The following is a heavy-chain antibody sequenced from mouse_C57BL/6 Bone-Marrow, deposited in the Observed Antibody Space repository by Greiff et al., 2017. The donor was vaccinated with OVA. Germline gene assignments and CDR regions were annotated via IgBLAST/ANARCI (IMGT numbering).Heavy chain of an antibody. J-gene: IGHJ4*01. CDR2: ISDGGSYT. V-gene: IGHV5-4*01. Sequence: EVQLVESGGGLVKPGGSLKLSCAASGFTFSSYAMSWVRQTPEKRLEWVATISDGGSYTYYPDNVKGRFTISRDNAKNNLYLQMSHLKSEDTAMYYCARDRITTVVAPHYYAMDYWGQGTSVTVSS. CDR1: GFTFSSYA. CDR3: ARDRITTVVAPHYYAMDY. D-gene: IGHD1-1*01.